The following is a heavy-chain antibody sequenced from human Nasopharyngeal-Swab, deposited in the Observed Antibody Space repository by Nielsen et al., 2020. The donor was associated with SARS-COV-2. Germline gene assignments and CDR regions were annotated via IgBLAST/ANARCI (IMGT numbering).Heavy chain of an antibody. J-gene: IGHJ5*02. Sequence: SETLSLTCTVSGGSINSDDYLWSWVRQRPGKGLEWIGYISYTGNAYYYPFLESRLMLSVDTSKNQFSLKLSSVTAADTAVYYCARGTRTVPFDPWGQGTLVTVSS. D-gene: IGHD4-17*01. V-gene: IGHV4-30-4*02. CDR1: GGSINSDDYL. CDR3: ARGTRTVPFDP. CDR2: ISYTGNA.